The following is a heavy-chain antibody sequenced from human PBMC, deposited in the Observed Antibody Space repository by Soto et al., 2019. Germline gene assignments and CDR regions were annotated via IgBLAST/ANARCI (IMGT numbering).Heavy chain of an antibody. CDR3: ARDGEGAFGQDYCDR. CDR1: GFIFSSYG. D-gene: IGHD3-16*01. J-gene: IGHJ2*01. V-gene: IGHV3-33*01. CDR2: IWNDGIKK. Sequence: QVQLVESGGGVVQPGRSLRLSCATSGFIFSSYGMHWVRQVPGKGLEWVAVIWNDGIKKNYADPVKGRYTIARDTSKNTLYLEMNGLRAEDTAVYYWARDGEGAFGQDYCDRWGRGTLVTVSS.